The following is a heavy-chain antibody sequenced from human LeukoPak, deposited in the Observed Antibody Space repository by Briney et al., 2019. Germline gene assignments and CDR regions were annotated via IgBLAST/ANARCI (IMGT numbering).Heavy chain of an antibody. CDR2: IYYSGST. CDR3: ARGVYRDGYNL. Sequence: PSETLSLTCTVSGGSISSYYWSWIRQPPGKGLEWIGYIYYSGSTNYNPSLKSRVTISVDTSKNQFSLKLSSVTAADTAVYYCARGVYRDGYNLWGQGTLVTVSS. CDR1: GGSISSYY. D-gene: IGHD5-24*01. J-gene: IGHJ4*02. V-gene: IGHV4-59*01.